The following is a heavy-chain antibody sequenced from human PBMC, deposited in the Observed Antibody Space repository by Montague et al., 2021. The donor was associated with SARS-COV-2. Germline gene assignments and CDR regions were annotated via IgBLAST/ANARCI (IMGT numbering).Heavy chain of an antibody. CDR3: ARSINHSDGDGPPSVIDL. CDR1: GGSISGYY. J-gene: IGHJ5*02. CDR2: IYYTGST. Sequence: SETLSLTCTVSGGSISGYYWTWMRQPPGKGLEWLGQIYYTGSTKYNPPLKSRVTTSKDKPKNQFSLKMRCVTAADTAVYYCARSINHSDGDGPPSVIDLWGQGIRVTASS. V-gene: IGHV4-59*12. D-gene: IGHD2-21*01.